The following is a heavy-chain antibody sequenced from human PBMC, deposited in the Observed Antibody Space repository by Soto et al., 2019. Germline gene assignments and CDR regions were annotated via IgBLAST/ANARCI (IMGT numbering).Heavy chain of an antibody. CDR3: AKGHSYGGNSPYYFDY. D-gene: IGHD3-10*01. CDR2: ISYDGSNK. J-gene: IGHJ4*02. V-gene: IGHV3-30*18. CDR1: GFTFSSYG. Sequence: GGSLRLSCAASGFTFSSYGMHWVRQAPGKGLEWVAVISYDGSNKYYADSVKGRFTISRDNSKNTLYLQMNSLRAEDTAVYYCAKGHSYGGNSPYYFDYWGQGTLVTVSS.